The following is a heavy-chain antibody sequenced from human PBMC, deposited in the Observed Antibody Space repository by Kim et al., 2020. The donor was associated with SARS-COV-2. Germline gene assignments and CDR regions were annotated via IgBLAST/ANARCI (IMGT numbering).Heavy chain of an antibody. Sequence: GGSLRLSCTPSGFRFSSYGFHWVRQAPGKGLEWVATISFDGSDTQYVDSVKGRFTISRDNSKNTLYLQLSRLRVEDTAVYYCAKCMYYYDTRDDLPYFDYWGQGTLVTVSS. V-gene: IGHV3-33*05. D-gene: IGHD3-16*01. CDR1: GFRFSSYG. J-gene: IGHJ4*02. CDR2: ISFDGSDT. CDR3: AKCMYYYDTRDDLPYFDY.